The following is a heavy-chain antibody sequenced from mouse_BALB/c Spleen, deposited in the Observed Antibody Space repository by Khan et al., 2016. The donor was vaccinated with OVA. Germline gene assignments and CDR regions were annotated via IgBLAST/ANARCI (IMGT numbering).Heavy chain of an antibody. D-gene: IGHD2-4*01. CDR3: TRGGAWDTMISWFAY. CDR1: GYTFTSYY. CDR2: INPSNGGT. V-gene: IGHV1S81*02. J-gene: IGHJ3*01. Sequence: QVQLQQSGAELVKPGASVKLSCKASGYTFTSYYMYWVKQRPGQGLEWIGGINPSNGGTNFNEKFKSKATLTVDKSSSTAYMQLSSLTSEDSAVYYCTRGGAWDTMISWFAYGGQGTLVTVSA.